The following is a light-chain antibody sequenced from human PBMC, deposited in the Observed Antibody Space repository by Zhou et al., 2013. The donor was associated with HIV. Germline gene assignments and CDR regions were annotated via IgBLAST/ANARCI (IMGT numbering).Light chain of an antibody. Sequence: IQLTQSPSSLSASVGDRVTITCRASQSISTWLAWYQQKPGNAPKLLIYKASSLQSGVPSRFSGSGSGAAFTLTIFGLQPDDFATYFCQQYHSYPLTFSGGTKVEI. J-gene: IGKJ4*01. CDR3: QQYHSYPLT. V-gene: IGKV1-5*03. CDR2: KAS. CDR1: QSISTW.